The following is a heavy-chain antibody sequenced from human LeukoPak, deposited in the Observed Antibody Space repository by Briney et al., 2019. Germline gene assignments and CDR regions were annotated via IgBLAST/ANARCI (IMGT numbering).Heavy chain of an antibody. D-gene: IGHD1-14*01. Sequence: GGSLRLSCAASGFSFSSFAMHWVRQAPGKRLEYVSAISSSGDSTNYAASVKGRLTISRDNSKSTLYLQMSSLRPEDTALYYCVKVVANHDFDYWGQGTLVTVSS. CDR2: ISSSGDST. V-gene: IGHV3-64D*06. J-gene: IGHJ4*02. CDR1: GFSFSSFA. CDR3: VKVVANHDFDY.